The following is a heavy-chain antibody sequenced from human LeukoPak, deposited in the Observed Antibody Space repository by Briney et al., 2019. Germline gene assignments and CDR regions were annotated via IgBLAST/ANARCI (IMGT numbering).Heavy chain of an antibody. D-gene: IGHD2-2*01. CDR1: GYALTAYS. V-gene: IGHV1-2*03. J-gene: IGHJ6*02. CDR3: AALTSGYYYGVDV. CDR2: INPNSGGT. Sequence: GASVKVSCKASGYALTAYSMHWVLQAPGQGLERMGWINPNSGGTNYTQNFQGRVNMTRDTSINTAYMGLSGLTSDDTAVYYCAALTSGYYYGVDVWGQGTTVTVSS.